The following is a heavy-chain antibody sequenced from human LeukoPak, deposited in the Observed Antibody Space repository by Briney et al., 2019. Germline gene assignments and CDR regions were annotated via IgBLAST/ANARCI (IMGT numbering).Heavy chain of an antibody. CDR1: GYTFTSYG. D-gene: IGHD3-22*01. J-gene: IGHJ4*02. Sequence: ASVKVSCKASGYTFTSYGISWVRQAPGQGLEWMGWISAYNGNTNYAQKLQGRVTITTDTSTSTAYMELRSLRSDDTAVYYCARDKEERYYYDSRPFDYWGQGTLVTVSS. CDR2: ISAYNGNT. CDR3: ARDKEERYYYDSRPFDY. V-gene: IGHV1-18*01.